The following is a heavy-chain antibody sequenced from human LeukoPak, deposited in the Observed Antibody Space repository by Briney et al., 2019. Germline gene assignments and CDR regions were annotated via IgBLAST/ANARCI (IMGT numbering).Heavy chain of an antibody. Sequence: GRSLRLSCAVSGITFRNYAMHWVRQAPGKGLEWVTFISFDGSNKYYADSVKGRFTISRDNSKNTLYLQMSSLRAEDTAVYYCARDQITFSAGYNYGMDVWGQGTTVAVSS. D-gene: IGHD3-16*01. CDR1: GITFRNYA. CDR2: ISFDGSNK. V-gene: IGHV3-30-3*01. CDR3: ARDQITFSAGYNYGMDV. J-gene: IGHJ6*02.